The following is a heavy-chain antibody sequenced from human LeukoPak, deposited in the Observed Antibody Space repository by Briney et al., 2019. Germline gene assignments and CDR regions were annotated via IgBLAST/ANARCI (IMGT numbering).Heavy chain of an antibody. Sequence: ASVKVSCKASGYTFTSYDINWVRQATGQGLEWMGWINPNSGGTNYAQKFQGRVTMTRDTSISTAYMELSRLRSDDTAVYYCARVLGVTVLDAFDIWGQGTMVTVSS. CDR1: GYTFTSYD. J-gene: IGHJ3*02. V-gene: IGHV1-2*02. CDR2: INPNSGGT. CDR3: ARVLGVTVLDAFDI. D-gene: IGHD3-16*02.